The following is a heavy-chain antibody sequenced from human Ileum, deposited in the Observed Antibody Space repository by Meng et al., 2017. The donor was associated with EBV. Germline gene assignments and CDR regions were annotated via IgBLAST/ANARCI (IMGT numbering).Heavy chain of an antibody. CDR3: ARGGWSLDY. CDR1: GGSIISYY. CDR2: IYYSGST. D-gene: IGHD2-15*01. J-gene: IGHJ4*02. Sequence: VQLRESGPDLGKPSETMSLSSTVSGGSIISYYWSWIRQPPGKGLEWIGYIYYSGSTNYNPSLKSRVTISVDTSKNQFSLNLSSVTAADTAVYYCARGGWSLDYWGQGTLVTVSS. V-gene: IGHV4-59*08.